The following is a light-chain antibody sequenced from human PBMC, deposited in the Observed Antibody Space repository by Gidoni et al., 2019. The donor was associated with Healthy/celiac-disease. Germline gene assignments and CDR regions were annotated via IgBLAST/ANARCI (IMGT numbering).Light chain of an antibody. J-gene: IGLJ2*01. Sequence: QSALTQPASVSGSPGQSITIPCTGTSSDVGGYNYGSWYQQHPGKAPKLMIYEVSNRPSGVPDRFSGSKSGNTASLTISGLQAEDEADYYCSSYTSSSTLEVFGGGTKLTVL. CDR1: SSDVGGYNY. V-gene: IGLV2-14*01. CDR3: SSYTSSSTLEV. CDR2: EVS.